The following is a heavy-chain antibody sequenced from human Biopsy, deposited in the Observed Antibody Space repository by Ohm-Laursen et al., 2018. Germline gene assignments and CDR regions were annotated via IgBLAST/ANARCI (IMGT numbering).Heavy chain of an antibody. CDR1: GDSVTKYY. V-gene: IGHV4-59*02. Sequence: GTLSLTCIVSGDSVTKYYWSWIRQPPGKGLEWIGHIYYSVMTNYSPSLQSRVSISVDTSRNQVSLTLSSVTAADTAVYYCARDSGILNYGNFKYYHYYGMDVWGQGTKVTVSS. D-gene: IGHD4-11*01. CDR2: IYYSVMT. J-gene: IGHJ6*02. CDR3: ARDSGILNYGNFKYYHYYGMDV.